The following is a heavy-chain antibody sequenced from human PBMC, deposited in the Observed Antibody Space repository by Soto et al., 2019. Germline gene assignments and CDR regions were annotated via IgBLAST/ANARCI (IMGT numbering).Heavy chain of an antibody. CDR1: GFAISNYA. CDR3: AKEGGYYGSGSYSVGENYYGMDV. V-gene: IGHV3-30*18. CDR2: ISYDGSNK. D-gene: IGHD3-10*01. Sequence: GGSLRLSCGASGFAISNYAMTWVRQAPGKGLEWVAVISYDGSNKYYADSVKGRFTISRDNSKNTLYLQMNSLRAEDTAVYYCAKEGGYYGSGSYSVGENYYGMDVWGQGTTVTVSS. J-gene: IGHJ6*02.